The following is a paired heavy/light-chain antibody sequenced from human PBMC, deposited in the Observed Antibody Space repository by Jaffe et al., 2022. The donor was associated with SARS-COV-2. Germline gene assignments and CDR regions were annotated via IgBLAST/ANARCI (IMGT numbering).Light chain of an antibody. CDR1: QDISNS. CDR3: QSYKSAPLT. V-gene: IGKV1-27*01. J-gene: IGKJ4*01. Sequence: DIQMTQSPSSLAASVGDRVTITCRASQDISNSLAWYQQRPGKPPKLLIFAASTVASEVSSRFSGSGSQTDFTLAISSLQPEDAATYFCQSYKSAPLTFGGGTKVEI. CDR2: AAS.
Heavy chain of an antibody. CDR3: ATSGSGGEWSKYYFDY. J-gene: IGHJ4*01. CDR2: ISRSGSNK. D-gene: IGHD3-10*01. Sequence: EGQLLESGGGLVQPGGSLRLSCAASGLTFMKSAMNWVRQAPGKGLEWVSGISRSGSNKYYLDSVRGRFTVSRDNSKDTLYLQMNNLRSDDTALYYCATSGSGGEWSKYYFDYWGHGTLVTVSS. V-gene: IGHV3-23*01. CDR1: GLTFMKSA.